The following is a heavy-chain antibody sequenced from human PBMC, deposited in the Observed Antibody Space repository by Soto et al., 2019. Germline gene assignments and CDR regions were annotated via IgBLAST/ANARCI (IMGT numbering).Heavy chain of an antibody. CDR1: GFTFSDFA. D-gene: IGHD2-2*03. J-gene: IGHJ4*02. CDR3: AKMEGMDPWAYSFDY. CDR2: IYGGGNGP. Sequence: EVQVLESGGGLVQPGGSLRLSCAATGFTFSDFAMSWVRQAPGKGLEWVSRIYGGGNGPHYADSVKGRVTISRDNSKNTLYLQMKSLRAEDTAVYYCAKMEGMDPWAYSFDYWGQGTLVTVSS. V-gene: IGHV3-23*01.